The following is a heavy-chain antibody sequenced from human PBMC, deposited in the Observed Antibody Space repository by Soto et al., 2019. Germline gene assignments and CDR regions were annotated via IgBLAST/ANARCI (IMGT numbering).Heavy chain of an antibody. CDR1: GFTFSSYA. J-gene: IGHJ2*01. CDR2: ISGSGGST. V-gene: IGHV3-23*01. D-gene: IGHD3-3*01. CDR3: ARSGDFFLEIRRPQRSTVF. Sequence: LRLSCAASGFTFSSYAMSWVRQAPGKGLEWVSAISGSGGSTFYADSVKGRFTISRDNSKNMVYLQMNSLRAEDTAVYHCARSGDFFLEIRRPQRSTVFRGR.